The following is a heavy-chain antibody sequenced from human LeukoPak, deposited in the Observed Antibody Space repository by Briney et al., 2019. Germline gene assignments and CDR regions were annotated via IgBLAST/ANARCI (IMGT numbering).Heavy chain of an antibody. Sequence: ASVKVSCKASGGTFSSYAISWVRQAPGQGLEWMGGIIPIFGTANYAQKFQGRVTITTDGSTSTAYMELSSLRSEDTAVYYCARWWLVQLGGGWFDPWGQGTLVTVSS. CDR3: ARWWLVQLGGGWFDP. D-gene: IGHD6-6*01. CDR2: IIPIFGTA. V-gene: IGHV1-69*05. CDR1: GGTFSSYA. J-gene: IGHJ5*02.